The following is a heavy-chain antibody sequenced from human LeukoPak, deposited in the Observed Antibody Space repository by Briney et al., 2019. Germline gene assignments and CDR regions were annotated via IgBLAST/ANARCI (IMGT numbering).Heavy chain of an antibody. CDR3: ARVGSHITASGYDH. CDR2: INSISNNI. J-gene: IGHJ5*02. CDR1: GFNFSPYS. Sequence: GGSLRLSCVVSGFNFSPYSMTWVRQAPGKGLEWVSSINSISNNIYYADSVKGRFTMSRDEAKNSLNLQMSSLRVEDTALYYCARVGSHITASGYDHWGQGTLVTVSS. D-gene: IGHD6-13*01. V-gene: IGHV3-48*01.